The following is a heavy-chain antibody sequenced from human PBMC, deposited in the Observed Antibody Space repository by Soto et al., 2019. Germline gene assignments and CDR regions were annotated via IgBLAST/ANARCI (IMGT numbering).Heavy chain of an antibody. CDR1: GFTFTSYS. J-gene: IGHJ5*02. D-gene: IGHD3-16*01. Sequence: AGGSLRLSCAASGFTFTSYSMSWVRQAPGQGLEWVSYITSKSTTIKYADSVKGRFTVSRDNAKNSLYLQLNSLRDEDTAVYYCAREMGACSDSSCYPGPYDSWGQGTLVTVSS. V-gene: IGHV3-48*02. CDR2: ITSKSTTI. CDR3: AREMGACSDSSCYPGPYDS.